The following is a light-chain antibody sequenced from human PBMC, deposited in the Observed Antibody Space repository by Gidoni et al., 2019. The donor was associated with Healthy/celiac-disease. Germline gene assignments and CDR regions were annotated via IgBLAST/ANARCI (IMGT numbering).Light chain of an antibody. J-gene: IGKJ4*01. CDR1: QDISNS. Sequence: QMALSPSSLSASVGDRVTITCQASQDISNSLNWYQQKPGKAPKLLIYDASNLETGVPSRFSGSGSATDFTFTISSLQPEDIATYYCQQYDNLHLTFGGGTKVEI. V-gene: IGKV1-33*01. CDR3: QQYDNLHLT. CDR2: DAS.